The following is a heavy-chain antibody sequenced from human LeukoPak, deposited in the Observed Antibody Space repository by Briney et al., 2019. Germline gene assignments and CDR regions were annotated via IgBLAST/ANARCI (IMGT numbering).Heavy chain of an antibody. CDR3: AREKATTHFDY. D-gene: IGHD5-24*01. V-gene: IGHV3-30*03. CDR2: ISYDGSNK. J-gene: IGHJ4*02. Sequence: PGGSLRLSCAASGFTFSSYGMHWVRQAPGKGLEWVAVISYDGSNKYYEDSVKGRFTISRDNFNNTLYLQMNSLRAEDTAVYYCAREKATTHFDYWGQGSQVTVSS. CDR1: GFTFSSYG.